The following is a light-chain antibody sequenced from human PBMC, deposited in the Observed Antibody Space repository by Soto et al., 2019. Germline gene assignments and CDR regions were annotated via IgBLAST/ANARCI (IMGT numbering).Light chain of an antibody. CDR1: QSVSSSY. Sequence: EIGLTQSPGTLYLSPGERATLSCRASQSVSSSYLAWYQQKPGQAHRLLSYVASSRATGIPDRFSGSGSGTDFTLTISRLEPEDFAVYYCQQYGSSHTFGQGTKLEIK. CDR2: VAS. J-gene: IGKJ2*01. CDR3: QQYGSSHT. V-gene: IGKV3-20*01.